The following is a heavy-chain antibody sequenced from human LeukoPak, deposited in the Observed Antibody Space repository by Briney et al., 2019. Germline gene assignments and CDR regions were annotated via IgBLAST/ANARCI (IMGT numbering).Heavy chain of an antibody. V-gene: IGHV1-2*06. CDR3: ARAGDSSGYYQN. Sequence: ASVKVSCKASGGTFSSYAISWVRQAPGQGLEWMGRINPNSGGTNYAQKFQGRVTMARDTSISTAYMELSRLRSDDTAVYYCARAGDSSGYYQNWGQGTLVTVSS. J-gene: IGHJ4*02. D-gene: IGHD3-22*01. CDR2: INPNSGGT. CDR1: GGTFSSYA.